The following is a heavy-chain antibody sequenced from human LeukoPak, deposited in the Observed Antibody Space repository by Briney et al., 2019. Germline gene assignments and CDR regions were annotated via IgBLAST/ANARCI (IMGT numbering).Heavy chain of an antibody. CDR2: IYYSGST. Sequence: SETLSLTCTVSGGSISSYYWSWIRQPPGKGLEWIGYIYYSGSTNYNPSLKSRVTISVDTSKNQFSLKLSSVTAAGTAVYYCARRSRFLEWLYDYWGQGTLVTVSS. CDR3: ARRSRFLEWLYDY. J-gene: IGHJ4*02. D-gene: IGHD3-3*01. V-gene: IGHV4-59*01. CDR1: GGSISSYY.